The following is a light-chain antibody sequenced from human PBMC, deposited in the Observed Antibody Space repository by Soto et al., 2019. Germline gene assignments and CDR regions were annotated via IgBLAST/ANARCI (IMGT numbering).Light chain of an antibody. Sequence: QSALTQPPSVSGAPGQTVAISCTGSSSNIGPGFDVHWYQQVPGTAPKLVLYGNTNRPSGVPDRFSGSRSGSSASLAITGLQAEDEADYYCQSYDSSLTGSVFGTGTKVNVL. CDR3: QSYDSSLTGSV. CDR1: SSNIGPGFD. V-gene: IGLV1-40*01. CDR2: GNT. J-gene: IGLJ1*01.